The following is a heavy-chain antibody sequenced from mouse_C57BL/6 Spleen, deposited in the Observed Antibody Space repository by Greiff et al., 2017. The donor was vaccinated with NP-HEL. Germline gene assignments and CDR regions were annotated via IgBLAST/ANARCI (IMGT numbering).Heavy chain of an antibody. CDR2: ISDGGSYT. D-gene: IGHD2-3*01. J-gene: IGHJ3*01. V-gene: IGHV5-4*01. Sequence: EVNVVESGGGLVKPGGSLKLSCAASGFTFSSYAMSWVRQTPEKRLEWVATISDGGSYTYYPDNVKGRFTISRDNAKNNLYLQMSHLKSEDTAMYYCARDLDDGYVYWGQGTLVTVSA. CDR3: ARDLDDGYVY. CDR1: GFTFSSYA.